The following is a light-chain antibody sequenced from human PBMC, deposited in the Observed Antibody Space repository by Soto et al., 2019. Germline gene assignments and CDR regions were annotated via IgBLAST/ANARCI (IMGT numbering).Light chain of an antibody. CDR1: QSVSSSY. CDR2: GAS. J-gene: IGKJ1*01. V-gene: IGKV3-20*01. CDR3: QQYGSSPQT. Sequence: EIVMTHSPATLSVSPGERATLSCRASQSVSSSYLAWYQQKPGQAPRLLVYGASSRATGIPDRFSGSGSGTDFTLTISRLEPEDFAVYYCQQYGSSPQTFGQGTKVDIK.